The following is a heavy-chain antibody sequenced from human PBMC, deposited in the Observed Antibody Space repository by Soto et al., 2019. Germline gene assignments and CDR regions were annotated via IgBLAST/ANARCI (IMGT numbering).Heavy chain of an antibody. CDR2: ISYDGSNK. V-gene: IGHV3-30*18. D-gene: IGHD3-10*01. CDR1: GFTFSSYG. CDR3: AKDAYYGSGSPGAFDY. Sequence: QVQLVESGGGVVQPGRSLRLSCAASGFTFSSYGMHWVRQAPGKGLEWVAVISYDGSNKYYADSVKGRFTISRDNSKNTLYLQMNSLRAEDTAVYYCAKDAYYGSGSPGAFDYWGQGILVTVSS. J-gene: IGHJ4*02.